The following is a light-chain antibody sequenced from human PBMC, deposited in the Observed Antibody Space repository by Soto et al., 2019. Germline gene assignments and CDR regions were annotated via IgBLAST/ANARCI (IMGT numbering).Light chain of an antibody. CDR3: SSYTSSTTFV. CDR2: DVS. CDR1: STDVGGYNY. J-gene: IGLJ1*01. V-gene: IGLV2-14*03. Sequence: QCALTQPASVSGSPGQSITISCTGTSTDVGGYNYVSWYQQHPGKAPQLMISDVSDRPSGVSNRFSGSKSGNTASPTISGLQAEDEADYYCSSYTSSTTFVFGTGTKVTVL.